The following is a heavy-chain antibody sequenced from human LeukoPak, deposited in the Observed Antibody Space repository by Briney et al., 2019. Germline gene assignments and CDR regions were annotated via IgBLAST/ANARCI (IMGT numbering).Heavy chain of an antibody. D-gene: IGHD2-2*01. Sequence: SETLSLTCTVSGGSISSGDYYWSWIRQPPGKGLEWIGYIYYSGSTYYNPSLKSRVTISVDTSKNQLSLKLSSVTAADTAVYYCARTEWRYCSSTSCPDWFDPWGQGTLVTVSS. J-gene: IGHJ5*02. CDR3: ARTEWRYCSSTSCPDWFDP. CDR1: GGSISSGDYY. V-gene: IGHV4-30-4*08. CDR2: IYYSGST.